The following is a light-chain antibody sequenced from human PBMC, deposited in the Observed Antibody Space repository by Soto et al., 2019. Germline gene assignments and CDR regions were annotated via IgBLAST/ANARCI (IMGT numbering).Light chain of an antibody. V-gene: IGLV1-51*01. Sequence: QSVLTQPPSVSAAPGQKVTISCSGSSSNIGNNYVSWYQQLPGTAPKLLIYDNNQRPSGIPDRFSGSKSGTSATLGINGLQTGDEADYYCGTWDSSLSVVVFGGGTKLTVL. CDR3: GTWDSSLSVVV. J-gene: IGLJ2*01. CDR2: DNN. CDR1: SSNIGNNY.